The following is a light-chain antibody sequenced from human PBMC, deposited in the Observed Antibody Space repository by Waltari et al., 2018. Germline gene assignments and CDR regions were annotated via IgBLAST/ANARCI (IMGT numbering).Light chain of an antibody. J-gene: IGLJ3*02. CDR2: DVN. CDR3: SSYTSSSTLV. Sequence: QSALTQPASVSGSPGQSITLSCTGTSSDVGGYNYVSWYQQYPGKAPQLMIYDVNKRPSGVSNRFSGSKSGNTASLTISGLQAEDEADYYCSSYTSSSTLVFGGGTKLTVL. CDR1: SSDVGGYNY. V-gene: IGLV2-14*03.